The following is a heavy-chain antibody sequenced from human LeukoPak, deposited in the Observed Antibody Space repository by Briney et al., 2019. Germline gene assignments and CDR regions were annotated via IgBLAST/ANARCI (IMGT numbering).Heavy chain of an antibody. J-gene: IGHJ4*02. CDR1: GFTFSSYW. Sequence: GGSLRLSCAASGFTFSSYWMHWVRQAPGKGLVWISHINSGESSTSYADSVKGRFTISRDNAKNTPYLQMNSLRAEDTAVYYCARSLYSSSLNDYWGQGTLVTVSS. V-gene: IGHV3-74*01. D-gene: IGHD6-13*01. CDR2: INSGESST. CDR3: ARSLYSSSLNDY.